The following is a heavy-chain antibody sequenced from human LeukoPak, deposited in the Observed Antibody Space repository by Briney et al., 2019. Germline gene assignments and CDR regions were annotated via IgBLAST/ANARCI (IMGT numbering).Heavy chain of an antibody. J-gene: IGHJ6*02. Sequence: GGSLRLSCAASGFTFSTYGMHWVRQAPGKGLEWVAVISYDGSNKYYADSVKGRFIISRDNSKNTLYLQINSLRAEDTALYYCAKDLHYYVAMDVWGQGTAVTVSS. CDR2: ISYDGSNK. CDR1: GFTFSTYG. V-gene: IGHV3-30*18. D-gene: IGHD3-10*02. CDR3: AKDLHYYVAMDV.